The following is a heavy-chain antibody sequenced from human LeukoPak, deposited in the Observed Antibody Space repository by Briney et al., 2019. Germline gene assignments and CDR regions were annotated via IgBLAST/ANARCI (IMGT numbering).Heavy chain of an antibody. J-gene: IGHJ4*02. V-gene: IGHV3-48*03. Sequence: GGSLRLSCAASGFTFSSYEMNWVRQAPGKGLEWVSYISTSGSTVYYADSVKGRFTISRDNAKNSLYLQMNSLRAEDTAVYYCARDYLRAAAGTMKWGQGTLVTVSS. CDR2: ISTSGSTV. CDR3: ARDYLRAAAGTMK. D-gene: IGHD6-13*01. CDR1: GFTFSSYE.